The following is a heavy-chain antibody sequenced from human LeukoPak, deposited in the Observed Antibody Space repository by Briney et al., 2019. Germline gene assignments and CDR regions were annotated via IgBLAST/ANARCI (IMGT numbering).Heavy chain of an antibody. Sequence: GGSLRLSCAASGFTFSNYAMNWVRQAPGKGLEWVSYISSSGSTIYYADSVKGRFTISRDNAKNSLYLQMNSLRAEDTAVYYCASFGWERGYSSSWYYFDYWGQGTLVTVSS. CDR2: ISSSGSTI. J-gene: IGHJ4*02. CDR1: GFTFSNYA. D-gene: IGHD6-13*01. V-gene: IGHV3-48*03. CDR3: ASFGWERGYSSSWYYFDY.